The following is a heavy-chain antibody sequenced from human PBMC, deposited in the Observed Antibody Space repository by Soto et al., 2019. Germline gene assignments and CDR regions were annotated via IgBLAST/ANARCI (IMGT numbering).Heavy chain of an antibody. J-gene: IGHJ4*02. V-gene: IGHV3-48*02. Sequence: GGSLRLSCAVSGFTLTTYSMNWVRQAPGKGLEWISFINKNGFTIYYADSVQGRFTISRDYAKNSLYLQMDSLRHEDTAVYYCARGAVTGTSLFDYWGLGTLVTVSS. CDR3: ARGAVTGTSLFDY. D-gene: IGHD6-19*01. CDR2: INKNGFTI. CDR1: GFTLTTYS.